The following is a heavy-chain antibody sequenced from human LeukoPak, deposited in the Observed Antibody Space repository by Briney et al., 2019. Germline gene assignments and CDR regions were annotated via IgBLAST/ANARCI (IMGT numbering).Heavy chain of an antibody. D-gene: IGHD2-8*02. CDR1: GFTFSSYA. V-gene: IGHV3-23*01. J-gene: IGHJ1*01. CDR2: ISGSGGST. Sequence: GGSLRLSCAASGFTFSSYAMSWVRQAPGKGLEWVSAISGSGGSTYYADSVKGRFTISRDNSKNTLYLQMNSLRAEDTAVYHCAKGLVGTEYFQHWGQGTLVTVSS. CDR3: AKGLVGTEYFQH.